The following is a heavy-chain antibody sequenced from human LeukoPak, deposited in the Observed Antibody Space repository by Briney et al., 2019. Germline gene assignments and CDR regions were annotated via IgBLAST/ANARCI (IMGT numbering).Heavy chain of an antibody. J-gene: IGHJ4*02. CDR1: GFIFDDFS. D-gene: IGHD6-13*01. CDR3: TKATTRRVPAARIDS. Sequence: PGGSLRLSCAASGFIFDDFSMFWVRQAPGKGLEWVSSITWHGRSAAYADSVRGRFTISRDNAKNSLYLQMNSLRPEDTAFYYCTKATTRRVPAARIDSWGQGTLVTVSS. CDR2: ITWHGRSA. V-gene: IGHV3-9*01.